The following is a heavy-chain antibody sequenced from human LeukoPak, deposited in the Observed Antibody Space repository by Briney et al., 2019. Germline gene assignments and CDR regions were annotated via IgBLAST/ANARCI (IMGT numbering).Heavy chain of an antibody. Sequence: GGSLRLSCAASGFTFSSYWMHWVRHAPGKGLVWVSRINSDGSSTNYADSVKGRFTISRDNAKNTLYLQMNSLRAEDTAVYYCASMGTGSYYSGLDYWGQGTLVTVSS. CDR2: INSDGSST. D-gene: IGHD1-26*01. J-gene: IGHJ4*02. V-gene: IGHV3-74*01. CDR3: ASMGTGSYYSGLDY. CDR1: GFTFSSYW.